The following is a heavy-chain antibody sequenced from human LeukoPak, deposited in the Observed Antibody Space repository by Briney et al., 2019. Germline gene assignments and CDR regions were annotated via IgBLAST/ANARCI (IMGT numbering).Heavy chain of an antibody. CDR2: ISSGSNTL. V-gene: IGHV3-11*01. CDR3: ARGSISVAAAGRIDY. Sequence: PGGSLRLSCAASGFTFSDYYMNWIRPAPGEGLGWVSYISSGSNTLYYSVSVKGRFTNSRDNAKKSLYLQMNRLRAEDTAVYYCARGSISVAAAGRIDYWGQGTLVTVSA. J-gene: IGHJ4*02. CDR1: GFTFSDYY. D-gene: IGHD6-13*01.